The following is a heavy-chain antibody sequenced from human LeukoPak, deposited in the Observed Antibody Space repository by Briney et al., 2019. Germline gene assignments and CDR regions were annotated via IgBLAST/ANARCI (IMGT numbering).Heavy chain of an antibody. V-gene: IGHV3-53*01. CDR1: GLTVSSNY. CDR2: LYIGGNT. CDR3: AEPEGGYYDIRPD. D-gene: IGHD3-22*01. Sequence: QPGGSLRLSCAASGLTVSSNYMNWVRQAPGKGLEWVSALYIGGNTYYADSVRGRFTISRDNSKNTLYLQMNSLRAEDTAIYYCAEPEGGYYDIRPDWGQGTLVTVSS. J-gene: IGHJ4*02.